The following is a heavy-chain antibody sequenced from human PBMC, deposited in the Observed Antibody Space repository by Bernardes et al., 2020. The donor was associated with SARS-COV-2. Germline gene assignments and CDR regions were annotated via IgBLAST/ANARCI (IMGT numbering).Heavy chain of an antibody. CDR3: AKEISYDYVWGSYRPLDY. Sequence: GGSLRLSCAASGFTFDDYAMHWVRQAPGKGLEWVSGISWNSGSIGYADSVKGRFTISRDNAKNSLYLQMNSLRAEDTALYYCAKEISYDYVWGSYRPLDYWGQGTLVTVSS. V-gene: IGHV3-9*01. J-gene: IGHJ4*02. D-gene: IGHD3-16*02. CDR2: ISWNSGSI. CDR1: GFTFDDYA.